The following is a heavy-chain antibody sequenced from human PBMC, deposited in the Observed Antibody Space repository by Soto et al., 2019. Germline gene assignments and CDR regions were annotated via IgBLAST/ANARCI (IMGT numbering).Heavy chain of an antibody. CDR3: ARAHKWDGMDV. CDR2: INYSGTT. Sequence: QVQLQESGTGLVKPSQTLSLTCSVSGGSFSSDSFIWSWVRQGPGKGLEWIGYINYSGTTYYNPSLRSLITMSVDTSKNQCSLTLSSVTAADTAVYYCARAHKWDGMDVWGQGTTVTVSS. J-gene: IGHJ6*02. CDR1: GGSFSSDSFI. D-gene: IGHD1-26*01. V-gene: IGHV4-31*01.